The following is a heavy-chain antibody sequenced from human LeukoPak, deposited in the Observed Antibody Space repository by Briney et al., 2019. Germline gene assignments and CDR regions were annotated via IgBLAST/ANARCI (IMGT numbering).Heavy chain of an antibody. CDR1: GFNFFTYA. J-gene: IGHJ4*02. CDR3: ANLYSSSYFDY. Sequence: GGSLRLSCAASGFNFFTYAMSWVRQAPGKGLEWVSAISGSGGSTYYADSVKGRFTISRDNSKNTLYLQMNSLRAEDTAVYYCANLYSSSYFDYWGQGTLVTVSS. CDR2: ISGSGGST. V-gene: IGHV3-23*01. D-gene: IGHD6-13*01.